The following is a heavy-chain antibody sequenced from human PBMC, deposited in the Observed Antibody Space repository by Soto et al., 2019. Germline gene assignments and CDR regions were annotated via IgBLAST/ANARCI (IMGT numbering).Heavy chain of an antibody. CDR2: IIPIFGTA. V-gene: IGHV1-69*12. D-gene: IGHD1-7*01. Sequence: QVQLVQSGAEVKKPGSSVKVSCKASGGTFSSYAISWVRQAPGQGLEWMGGIIPIFGTANYAQKFQGRVTITADGSTSTADMELSRLTSEDTAVYYCASHGITGTWVYYYGMDVWGQGTTVTVSS. CDR3: ASHGITGTWVYYYGMDV. CDR1: GGTFSSYA. J-gene: IGHJ6*02.